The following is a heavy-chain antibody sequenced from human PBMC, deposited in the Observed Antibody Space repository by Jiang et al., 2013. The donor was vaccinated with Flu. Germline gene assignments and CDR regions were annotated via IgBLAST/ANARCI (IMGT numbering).Heavy chain of an antibody. CDR3: AREEAGYNYYYYGMDV. J-gene: IGHJ6*02. Sequence: GAEVKKPGESLKISCKGSGYSFTSYWIGWVRQMPGKGLEWMGIIYPGDSDTRYSPSFQGQVTISADKSISTAYLQWSSLKASDTAMYYCAREEAGYNYYYYGMDVVGPRDHGHRLL. V-gene: IGHV5-51*01. CDR2: IYPGDSDT. CDR1: GYSFTSYW. D-gene: IGHD1-1*01.